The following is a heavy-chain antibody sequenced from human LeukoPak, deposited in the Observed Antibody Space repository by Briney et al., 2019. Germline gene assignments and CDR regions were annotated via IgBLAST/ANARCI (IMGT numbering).Heavy chain of an antibody. CDR2: ISSSSSYI. V-gene: IGHV3-21*01. CDR3: ASSRTYSSGWGSDY. D-gene: IGHD6-19*01. CDR1: GFTFSSYE. Sequence: GGSLRLSCAASGFTFSSYEMNWVRQAPGKGLEWVSSISSSSSYIYYADSVKGRFTISRDNAKNSLYLQMNSLRAEDTAVYYCASSRTYSSGWGSDYWGQGTLVTVSS. J-gene: IGHJ4*02.